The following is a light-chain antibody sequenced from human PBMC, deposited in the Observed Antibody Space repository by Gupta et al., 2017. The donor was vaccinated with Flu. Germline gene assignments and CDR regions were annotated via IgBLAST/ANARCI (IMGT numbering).Light chain of an antibody. J-gene: IGKJ1*01. V-gene: IGKV1-8*01. CDR2: AAS. Sequence: AIRTTQSPSSFSASTGDRVYITGRASGGIGTFLAWYQQKPGKAPNLLIFAASTLQGGVPSRFSGSGSGTDFTLTISSLQAEDFAAYSCLQDYSFPRSFGQGTKLEI. CDR1: GGIGTF. CDR3: LQDYSFPRS.